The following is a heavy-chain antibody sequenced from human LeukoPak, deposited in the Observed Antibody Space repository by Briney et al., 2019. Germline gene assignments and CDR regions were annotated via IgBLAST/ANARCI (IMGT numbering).Heavy chain of an antibody. CDR3: ATDRERDPSVYYLV. V-gene: IGHV3-23*01. CDR2: ISNSGGST. CDR1: GFTFSSYG. J-gene: IGHJ4*02. Sequence: GGSLRLSCAASGFTFSSYGMSLVRQAPGKGLEWVSAISNSGGSTPYADSVKGRFTISRDNSKNTLYLQMNSLRGEDTAVYYCATDRERDPSVYYLVGGQGTLITVSS. D-gene: IGHD3-22*01.